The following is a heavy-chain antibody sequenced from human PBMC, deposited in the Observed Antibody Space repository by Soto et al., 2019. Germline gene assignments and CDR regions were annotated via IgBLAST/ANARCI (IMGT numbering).Heavy chain of an antibody. V-gene: IGHV3-21*01. D-gene: IGHD6-13*01. Sequence: EVQLVESGGGLVKPGGSLRLSCAASGFTFSSYSMNWVRQAPGKGLEWVSSISSSSSYIYYADSVKGRFTISRDNAKNSLYLQMNSLRAEDTAVYYCARSEGYVLVSRYFDLWGRGTLVTVSS. CDR3: ARSEGYVLVSRYFDL. J-gene: IGHJ2*01. CDR2: ISSSSSYI. CDR1: GFTFSSYS.